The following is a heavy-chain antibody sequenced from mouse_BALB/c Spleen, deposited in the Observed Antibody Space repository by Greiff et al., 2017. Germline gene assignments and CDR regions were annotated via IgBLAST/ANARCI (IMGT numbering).Heavy chain of an antibody. D-gene: IGHD1-1*01. Sequence: EVKVEESGGGLVQPGGSLKLSCAASGFTFSSYTMSWVRQTPEKRLEWVAYISNGGGSTYYPDTVKGRFTISRDNAKNTLYLQMSSQKSEDTAMYYGARHDYYGSGYFDVWGAGTTVTVSS. J-gene: IGHJ1*01. CDR3: ARHDYYGSGYFDV. CDR2: ISNGGGST. V-gene: IGHV5-12-2*01. CDR1: GFTFSSYT.